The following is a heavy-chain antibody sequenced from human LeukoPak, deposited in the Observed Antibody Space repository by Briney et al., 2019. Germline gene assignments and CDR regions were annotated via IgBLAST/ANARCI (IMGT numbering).Heavy chain of an antibody. D-gene: IGHD6-13*01. V-gene: IGHV5-51*01. J-gene: IGHJ1*01. Sequence: GGSLKISCKGSGYSFTSYWIGWVRPVPGKGLEWMGIIYPGDSDTRYSPSFQGQVTISADKSISTAYLQWSSLKASDTAMYYCARQFSSPGFQHWGQGTLVTVSS. CDR1: GYSFTSYW. CDR3: ARQFSSPGFQH. CDR2: IYPGDSDT.